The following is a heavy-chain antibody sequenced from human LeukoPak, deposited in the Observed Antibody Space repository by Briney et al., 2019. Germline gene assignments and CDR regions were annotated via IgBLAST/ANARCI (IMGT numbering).Heavy chain of an antibody. CDR3: AREVPPAPYYYYYYCMDV. CDR1: GGSISSYY. Sequence: SETLSLTCTVSGGSISSYYWSWIRQPAGKGLEWIGRFYTSGSTNYNPSLKSRVTMSVDTSKNQFSLKLSSVTAADTAVYYCAREVPPAPYYYYYYCMDVWGKGTTVTVSS. CDR2: FYTSGST. D-gene: IGHD2-2*01. V-gene: IGHV4-4*07. J-gene: IGHJ6*03.